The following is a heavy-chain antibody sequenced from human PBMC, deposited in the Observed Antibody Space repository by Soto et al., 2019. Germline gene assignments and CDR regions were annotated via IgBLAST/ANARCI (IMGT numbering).Heavy chain of an antibody. Sequence: QVHLVQSGSEVKKPGASVKVSCKGSGYAFTTYGITWVRQAPGQGLEWMGWISAHNGNTNYAQKLQGRVTVTRDTSTSTAYMELRSLRSDDTAVFYCARGRYGDYWGQGALVTVSS. CDR1: GYAFTTYG. V-gene: IGHV1-18*01. CDR2: ISAHNGNT. CDR3: ARGRYGDY. J-gene: IGHJ4*02. D-gene: IGHD1-1*01.